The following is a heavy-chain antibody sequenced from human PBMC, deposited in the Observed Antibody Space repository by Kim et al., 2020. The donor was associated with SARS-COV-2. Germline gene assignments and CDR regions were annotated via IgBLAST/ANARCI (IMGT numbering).Heavy chain of an antibody. D-gene: IGHD3-9*01. CDR3: ARRKGSLRYFDWLFHLYFDY. Sequence: RVTISVDTSKNQFSLKLSSVTAADTAVYYCARRKGSLRYFDWLFHLYFDYWGQGTLVTVSS. J-gene: IGHJ4*02. V-gene: IGHV4-34*01.